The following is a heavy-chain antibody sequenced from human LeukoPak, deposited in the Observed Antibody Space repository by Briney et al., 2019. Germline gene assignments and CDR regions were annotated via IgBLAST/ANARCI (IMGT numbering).Heavy chain of an antibody. D-gene: IGHD3-10*01. Sequence: SETLSLTCTASGGSISSYYWSWIRQPPGKGLEWIGYIYYSGSTNYNPSLKSRVTISVDTSKNQFALKLSSVTAADTAVYYCARGYGSGSYYDYWGQGTLVTVSS. V-gene: IGHV4-59*01. CDR2: IYYSGST. CDR1: GGSISSYY. J-gene: IGHJ4*02. CDR3: ARGYGSGSYYDY.